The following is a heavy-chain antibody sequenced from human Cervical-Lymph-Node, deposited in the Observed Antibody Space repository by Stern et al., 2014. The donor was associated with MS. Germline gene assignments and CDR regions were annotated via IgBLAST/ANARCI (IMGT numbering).Heavy chain of an antibody. CDR3: ARDGIRKAGATSYDY. CDR1: GYSFGNYA. Sequence: QVQLVQSGSELKKPGASVKVFCKASGYSFGNYAMNWLRQAPGQGLEWMGWINTNTGTPTYAQDFTGRFVLSSDTSVSTAYLEISSLKTEDTAVYYCARDGIRKAGATSYDYWGQGTLVTVSS. CDR2: INTNTGTP. D-gene: IGHD1-26*01. V-gene: IGHV7-4-1*02. J-gene: IGHJ4*02.